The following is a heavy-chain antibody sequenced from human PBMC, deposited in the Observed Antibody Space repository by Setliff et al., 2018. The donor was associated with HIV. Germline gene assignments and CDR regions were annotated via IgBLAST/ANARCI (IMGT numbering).Heavy chain of an antibody. Sequence: GGSLRLSCAASGFRFSSYGMHWVRQAPGKGLEWVALISYDGSNKHYVDSVKGRFTISRDDSENTLYLQMTSLKTEDTAVYYCAADIPGIAYPFDYWGQGIPVTVSS. CDR1: GFRFSSYG. D-gene: IGHD2-2*02. J-gene: IGHJ4*02. CDR3: AADIPGIAYPFDY. CDR2: ISYDGSNK. V-gene: IGHV3-30*03.